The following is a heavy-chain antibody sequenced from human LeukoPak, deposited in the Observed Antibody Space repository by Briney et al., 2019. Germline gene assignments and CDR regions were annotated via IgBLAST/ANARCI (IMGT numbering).Heavy chain of an antibody. CDR3: ARDQRGSYYVSGNYYYYYMDV. Sequence: SETLSLTCTVSGGSIGSYYWSWIRQPPGKGLEWIGYIYYSGSTNYNPSLKSRVTISVDTSKNQFSLKLSSVTAADTAVYYCARDQRGSYYVSGNYYYYYMDVWGKGTTVTVSS. V-gene: IGHV4-59*01. D-gene: IGHD1-26*01. CDR2: IYYSGST. J-gene: IGHJ6*03. CDR1: GGSIGSYY.